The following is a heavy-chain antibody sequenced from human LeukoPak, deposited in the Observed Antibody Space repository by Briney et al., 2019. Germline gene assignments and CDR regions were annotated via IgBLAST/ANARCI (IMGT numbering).Heavy chain of an antibody. D-gene: IGHD1-20*01. CDR1: GGSISSSSYY. CDR2: IYYSGST. CDR3: ARDRRGEVTGTPYFDY. J-gene: IGHJ4*02. V-gene: IGHV4-61*01. Sequence: SETLSLTCTVSGGSISSSSYYWGRIRQPPGKGLEWIGYIYYSGSTNYNPSLKSRVTISVDTSKNQFSLKLSSVTAADTAVYYCARDRRGEVTGTPYFDYWGQGTLVTVSS.